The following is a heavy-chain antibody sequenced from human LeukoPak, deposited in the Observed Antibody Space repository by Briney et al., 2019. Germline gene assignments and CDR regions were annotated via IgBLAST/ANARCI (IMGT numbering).Heavy chain of an antibody. CDR1: GFSVSGNF. Sequence: GGSLRLSCAASGFSVSGNFMSWVRQAPGKGLEGVAVIYSGGTTYYADSVRGRFTISRDNYKNTLYLQMNSLRAEDTAVYYCARDGYGNNYMDVWGKGTTVIVSS. CDR3: ARDGYGNNYMDV. J-gene: IGHJ6*03. V-gene: IGHV3-53*01. D-gene: IGHD5-18*01. CDR2: IYSGGTT.